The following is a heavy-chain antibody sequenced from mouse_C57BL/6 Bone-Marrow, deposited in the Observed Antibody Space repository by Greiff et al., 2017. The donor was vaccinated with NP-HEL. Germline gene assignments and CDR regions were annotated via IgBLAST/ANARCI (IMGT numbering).Heavy chain of an antibody. CDR1: GYTFTDYY. V-gene: IGHV1-26*01. CDR3: APIYDGYDEFPYYAMDY. D-gene: IGHD2-2*01. J-gene: IGHJ4*01. CDR2: INPNNGGT. Sequence: VQLQQSGPELVKPGASVKISCKASGYTFTDYYMNWVKQSHGKSLEWIGDINPNNGGTSYNQKFKGKATLTVDKSSSTAYMELRSLTSEDSAVYYCAPIYDGYDEFPYYAMDYCGQGTSVTVSA.